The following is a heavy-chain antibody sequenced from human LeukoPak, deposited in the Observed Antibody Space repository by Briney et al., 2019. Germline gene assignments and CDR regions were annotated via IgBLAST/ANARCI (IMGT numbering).Heavy chain of an antibody. Sequence: TGGSRRLSCAASGFTFSRYWMHWVRQAPGKGLVWVARIISEERTTNYADSQRFRFSISRDNATNTLYLHMNSLRVEDTAVYYCERGRFLEWFQEHPFDYWGQGTLVTVSS. V-gene: IGHV3-74*01. J-gene: IGHJ4*02. D-gene: IGHD3-3*01. CDR3: ERGRFLEWFQEHPFDY. CDR1: GFTFSRYW. CDR2: IISEERTT.